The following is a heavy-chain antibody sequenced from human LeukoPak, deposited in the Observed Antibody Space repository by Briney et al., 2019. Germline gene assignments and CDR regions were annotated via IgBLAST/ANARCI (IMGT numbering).Heavy chain of an antibody. CDR3: ARDRPEYSGPPTGFDY. D-gene: IGHD6-6*01. V-gene: IGHV3-21*01. CDR2: ISSSSSYI. J-gene: IGHJ4*02. CDR1: GFTFSSYS. Sequence: GGSLRLSCAVSGFTFSSYSMNWVRQAPGKGLEWVSSISSSSSYIYYADSVKGRFTISRDNAKNSLYLQMNSLRAEDTAVYYCARDRPEYSGPPTGFDYWGQGTLVTVSS.